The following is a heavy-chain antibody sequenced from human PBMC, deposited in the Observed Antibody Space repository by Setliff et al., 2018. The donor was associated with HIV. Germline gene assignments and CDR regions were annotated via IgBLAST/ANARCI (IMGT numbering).Heavy chain of an antibody. CDR3: ARGVGGDEVVPDYFDY. V-gene: IGHV4-34*01. D-gene: IGHD3-16*01. J-gene: IGHJ4*02. Sequence: SETLSLTCNVSGASISSYYWSWIRQPPGKGLEWLGEVNHSGNTNYNPSLKSRVTMSLDTSKNQFSLKATSVTAADTAVYYCARGVGGDEVVPDYFDYWGQGTLVTVSS. CDR1: GASISSYY. CDR2: VNHSGNT.